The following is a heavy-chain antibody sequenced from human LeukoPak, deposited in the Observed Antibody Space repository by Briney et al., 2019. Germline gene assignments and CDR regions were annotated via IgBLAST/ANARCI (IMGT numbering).Heavy chain of an antibody. D-gene: IGHD3-10*01. V-gene: IGHV4-39*01. CDR1: GGSISSSSYY. Sequence: SETLSLACTVSGGSISSSSYYWRWIRQPPGKGLEWIGSIYYSGSTYYNPSLKSRVTISVDTSKNQFSLKLSSVTAADTAVYYCARKGGSGSYYKNNWFDPWGQGTLVTVSS. J-gene: IGHJ5*02. CDR2: IYYSGST. CDR3: ARKGGSGSYYKNNWFDP.